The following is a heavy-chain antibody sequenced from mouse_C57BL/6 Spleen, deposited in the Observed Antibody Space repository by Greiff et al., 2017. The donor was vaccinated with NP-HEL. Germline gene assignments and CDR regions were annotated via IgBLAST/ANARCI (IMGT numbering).Heavy chain of an antibody. CDR3: AIYYDYDLPWFAY. CDR1: GYTFTSYW. D-gene: IGHD2-4*01. V-gene: IGHV1-53*01. CDR2: INPSTGGT. J-gene: IGHJ3*01. Sequence: QVQLQQPGTELVKPGASVKLSCKASGYTFTSYWMHWVTQRPGQGLEWIGNINPSTGGTNYNEKFKIKATLTVDKSSSTAYMQLSSLTSEDSAVYYCAIYYDYDLPWFAYWGQGTLVTVSA.